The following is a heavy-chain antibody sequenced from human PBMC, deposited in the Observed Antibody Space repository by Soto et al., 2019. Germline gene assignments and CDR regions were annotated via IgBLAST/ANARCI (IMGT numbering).Heavy chain of an antibody. J-gene: IGHJ4*02. CDR3: SRSPYFFRGPLDY. CDR1: GFTFSRYW. Sequence: EVQLVESGGGLVQPGGSLRLSCAASGFTFSRYWMSWVRQAPGKGLEWVANIKQDGSEKHYVDSVKGRITISRDNAKNSLYLQMNSLRAEDSAVYYCSRSPYFFRGPLDYWGQGTLVTVSS. V-gene: IGHV3-7*03. CDR2: IKQDGSEK. D-gene: IGHD3-9*01.